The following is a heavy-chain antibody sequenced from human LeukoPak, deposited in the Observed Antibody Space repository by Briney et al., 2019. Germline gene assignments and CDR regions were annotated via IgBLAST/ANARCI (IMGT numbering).Heavy chain of an antibody. D-gene: IGHD3-3*01. Sequence: GGSLRLSCAASGFTFSSHWMHWVRQAPGKGLVWVSRINSDGSITSYADSVKGRFTISRDNAKGTLYLQMSSLRAEDTAVYYCATDRGWRTSGYYLYYFEYWGQGTLVTFSS. J-gene: IGHJ4*02. CDR3: ATDRGWRTSGYYLYYFEY. V-gene: IGHV3-74*01. CDR1: GFTFSSHW. CDR2: INSDGSIT.